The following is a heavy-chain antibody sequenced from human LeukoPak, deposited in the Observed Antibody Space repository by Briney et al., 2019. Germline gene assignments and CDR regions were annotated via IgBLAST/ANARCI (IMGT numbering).Heavy chain of an antibody. CDR2: IYWNDDK. J-gene: IGHJ4*02. CDR3: AHRQLRGYSYGKDYFDY. D-gene: IGHD5-18*01. CDR1: GFSLRTSGVG. V-gene: IGHV2-5*01. Sequence: ESGPTLVKPTQPLTLTCTFSGFSLRTSGVGVGWIRQPPGKALEWLALIYWNDDKRYSPSLKSRLTITKDTSKNQVVLTMTNMDPVDTATYYCAHRQLRGYSYGKDYFDYWGQGTLVTVSS.